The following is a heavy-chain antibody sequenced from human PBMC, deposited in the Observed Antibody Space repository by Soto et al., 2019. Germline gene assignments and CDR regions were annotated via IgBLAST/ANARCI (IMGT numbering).Heavy chain of an antibody. CDR1: GYTFTDYY. J-gene: IGHJ4*02. Sequence: ASVKVSCKASGYTFTDYYMHWVRQAPGQGLEWMGWINPNSGGTNYAQKFQGRVTMTTDTSISIAYLDLANLTFDDTAVYYCASEKTKFDYWGQGTLVTVSS. V-gene: IGHV1-2*02. CDR2: INPNSGGT. CDR3: ASEKTKFDY.